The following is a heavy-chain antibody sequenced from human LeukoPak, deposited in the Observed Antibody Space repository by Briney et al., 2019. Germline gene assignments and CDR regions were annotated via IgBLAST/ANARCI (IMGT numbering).Heavy chain of an antibody. D-gene: IGHD1-1*01. CDR1: GFTFSSYG. V-gene: IGHV3-30*18. CDR3: AKDWKGDGYFDY. J-gene: IGHJ4*02. Sequence: GGSLRLSCAASGFTFSSYGMHWVRQAPGKGLEWVAVISYDGSNKYYADSVKGRFTISRDNSKNTLYLQMNSLRAEDTAVYYCAKDWKGDGYFDYWGQGTLATVSS. CDR2: ISYDGSNK.